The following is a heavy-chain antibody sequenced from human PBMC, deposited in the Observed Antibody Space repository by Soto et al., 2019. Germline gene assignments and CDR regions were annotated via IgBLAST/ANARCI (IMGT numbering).Heavy chain of an antibody. V-gene: IGHV4-31*03. J-gene: IGHJ4*02. D-gene: IGHD3-9*01. CDR1: GGSISSGGYY. CDR2: IYYSGST. CDR3: ARDIDDILTGSSRYFDY. Sequence: SETLSLTCTVSGGSISSGGYYWSWIRQHPGKGLEWIGYIYYSGSTYYNPSLKSRVTISVDTSKNQFSPKLSSVTAADTAVYYCARDIDDILTGSSRYFDYWGQGTLVTVSS.